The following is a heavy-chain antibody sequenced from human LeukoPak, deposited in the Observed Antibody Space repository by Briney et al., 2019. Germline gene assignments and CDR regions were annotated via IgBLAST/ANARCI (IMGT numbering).Heavy chain of an antibody. CDR1: GFTFSSYA. CDR3: AKGADIESGSGSSFDY. D-gene: IGHD3-10*01. CDR2: ISGSGGST. Sequence: GGSLRLSCAASGFTFSSYAMSWVRQAPGKGLEWVSAISGSGGSTYYADSVKGRFTISRDNSKNTLYLQMNSLRAEDTAVYYCAKGADIESGSGSSFDYWGQGTLVTVSS. V-gene: IGHV3-23*01. J-gene: IGHJ4*02.